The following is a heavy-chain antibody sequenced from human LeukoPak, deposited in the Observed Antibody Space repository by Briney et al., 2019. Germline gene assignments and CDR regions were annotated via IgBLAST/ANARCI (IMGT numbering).Heavy chain of an antibody. CDR3: ARVLDYYGSGTRDFDC. J-gene: IGHJ4*02. CDR2: MYHSGTT. D-gene: IGHD3-10*01. V-gene: IGHV4-38-2*02. Sequence: KSSETLSLTCTVSGYSISSGYYWGWIRQPPGKGLEWIGSMYHSGTTSYNPSLKSRVTMSADTSKNQFSLELRSVTAADTAVYYCARVLDYYGSGTRDFDCWGQGTLVTVSS. CDR1: GYSISSGYY.